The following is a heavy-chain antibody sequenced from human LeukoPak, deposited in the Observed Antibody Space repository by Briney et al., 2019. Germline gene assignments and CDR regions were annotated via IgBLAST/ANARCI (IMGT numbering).Heavy chain of an antibody. V-gene: IGHV4-59*08. CDR3: AGHHPRNSVDF. CDR2: ISDIGSI. Sequence: SQTLSLTCTVSSGSISRYYWSWIRQPPGKGLEWIAYISDIGSINYNHTLTSRVTISLDTSKNQFSLKLSSVTAADTAVYYCAGHHPRNSVDFWGQGTLVTVSS. CDR1: SGSISRYY. J-gene: IGHJ4*02.